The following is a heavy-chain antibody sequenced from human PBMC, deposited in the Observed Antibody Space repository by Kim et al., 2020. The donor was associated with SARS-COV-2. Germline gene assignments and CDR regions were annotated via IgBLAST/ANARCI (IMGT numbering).Heavy chain of an antibody. CDR3: ARTRYSDGYGAYFDY. J-gene: IGHJ4*02. D-gene: IGHD5-18*01. V-gene: IGHV4-31*02. Sequence: PSLKSRVTISVDTSKNQFSLKLSSVTAADTAVYYCARTRYSDGYGAYFDYWGQGTLVTVSS.